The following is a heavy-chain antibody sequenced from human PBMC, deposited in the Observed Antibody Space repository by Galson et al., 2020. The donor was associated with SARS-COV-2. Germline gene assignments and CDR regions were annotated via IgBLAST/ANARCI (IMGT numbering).Heavy chain of an antibody. CDR2: IWYDGSNK. CDR3: ARDSVGNEHWGFDY. V-gene: IGHV3-33*01. Sequence: GGSLRLSCAASGFTFSSYGMHWVRQAPGKGLEWVAVIWYDGSNKYYADSVKGRFTISRDNSKNTLYLQMNSLRAEDTAVYYCARDSVGNEHWGFDYWGQGTLVTVSS. J-gene: IGHJ4*02. CDR1: GFTFSSYG. D-gene: IGHD1-1*01.